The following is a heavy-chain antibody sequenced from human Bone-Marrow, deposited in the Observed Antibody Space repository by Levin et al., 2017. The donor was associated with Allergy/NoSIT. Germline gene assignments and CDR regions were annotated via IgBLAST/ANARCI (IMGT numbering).Heavy chain of an antibody. CDR2: IYHSGST. D-gene: IGHD3-22*01. CDR3: ARAEYYYDSSGYQWGY. CDR1: GYSISSGYY. V-gene: IGHV4-38-2*01. Sequence: SQTLSLTCAVSGYSISSGYYWGWIRQPPGKGLEWIGSIYHSGSTYYNPSLKSRVTISVDTSENQFSLKLSSVTAADTAVYYCARAEYYYDSSGYQWGYWGQGTLVTVSS. J-gene: IGHJ4*02.